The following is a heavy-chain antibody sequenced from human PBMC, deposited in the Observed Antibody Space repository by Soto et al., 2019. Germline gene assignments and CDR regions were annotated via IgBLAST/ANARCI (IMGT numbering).Heavy chain of an antibody. CDR1: GYTFTGYG. V-gene: IGHV1-18*01. CDR2: ISAYNGNT. J-gene: IGHJ5*02. Sequence: ASVKVSCKASGYTFTGYGIGWVRQAPGQGLEWMGWISAYNGNTNYAQKLQGRVTMTTDTSTSTAYMELRSLRSDDTAVYYCAREYCGGDCYPNWFDPWGQGTLVTVSS. CDR3: AREYCGGDCYPNWFDP. D-gene: IGHD2-21*02.